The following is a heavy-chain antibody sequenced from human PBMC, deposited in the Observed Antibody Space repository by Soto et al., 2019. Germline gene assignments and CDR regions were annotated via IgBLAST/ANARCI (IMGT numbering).Heavy chain of an antibody. J-gene: IGHJ6*02. CDR3: ARASAAGPRWYYYYGMDV. D-gene: IGHD6-13*01. Sequence: VASVKVSCKASGYTFTGYYMHWVRQAPGQGLEWMGWINPNSGGTSYAQKFQGWVTMTRDTSISTAYMELSSLRSEDTAVYYCARASAAGPRWYYYYGMDVWGQGTTVTLSS. CDR2: INPNSGGT. CDR1: GYTFTGYY. V-gene: IGHV1-2*04.